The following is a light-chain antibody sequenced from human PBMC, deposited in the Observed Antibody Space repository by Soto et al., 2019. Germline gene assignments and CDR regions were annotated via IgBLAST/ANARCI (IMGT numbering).Light chain of an antibody. Sequence: IQMTQSPSSLSASVGYRLTITCRASQSISSYLNWYQQKXGKAPKLLIYPASSLQSGVPSRFSGSGSGTDFTLTISSLQPEDFETYYCQQSYSNPQTFGQGTKVDIK. CDR3: QQSYSNPQT. CDR1: QSISSY. V-gene: IGKV1-39*01. CDR2: PAS. J-gene: IGKJ1*01.